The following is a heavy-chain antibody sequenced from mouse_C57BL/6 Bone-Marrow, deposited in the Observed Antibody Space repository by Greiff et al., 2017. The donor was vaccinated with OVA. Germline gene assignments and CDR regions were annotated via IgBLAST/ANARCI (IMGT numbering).Heavy chain of an antibody. CDR2: IDPSDSET. V-gene: IGHV1-52*01. Sequence: VQLQQPGAELVRPGSSVKLSCKASGYTFTSYWMHWVKQRPIQGLEWIGNIDPSDSETPYNQKFKDKATLTVDKSSSTAYMQLSSLTSEDSAVYYATREAQTTWDAMDYWGQGTSVTVSS. D-gene: IGHD3-2*02. J-gene: IGHJ4*01. CDR1: GYTFTSYW. CDR3: TREAQTTWDAMDY.